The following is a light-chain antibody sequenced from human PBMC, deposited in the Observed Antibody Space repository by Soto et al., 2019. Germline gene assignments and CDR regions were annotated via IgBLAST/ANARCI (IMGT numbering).Light chain of an antibody. Sequence: DIVMTQSPDSLAVSLGERATINCKSSQSVLYSSNNKNYLAWYQQKAGQPPKLLIYWASTRQSGVPDRFSGSGSETDFTLTISSLQAEDVAIYYCQQYYNPPRTFGGGTKVDIK. V-gene: IGKV4-1*01. CDR3: QQYYNPPRT. J-gene: IGKJ4*01. CDR2: WAS. CDR1: QSVLYSSNNKNY.